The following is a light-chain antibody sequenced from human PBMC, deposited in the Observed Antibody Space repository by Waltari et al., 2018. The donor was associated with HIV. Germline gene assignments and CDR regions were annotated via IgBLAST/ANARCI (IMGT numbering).Light chain of an antibody. CDR1: ALPRQL. CDR3: QSADITGTLGV. V-gene: IGLV3-25*03. CDR2: KDA. J-gene: IGLJ2*01. Sequence: SYELAQPPSVSVSPGQTARLTCSGHALPRQLVYWYHQKPGQAPSVVIYKDAERPSGIPERFSGFISGTTATLTISAVQAEDEADYYCQSADITGTLGVFGGGTRLTV.